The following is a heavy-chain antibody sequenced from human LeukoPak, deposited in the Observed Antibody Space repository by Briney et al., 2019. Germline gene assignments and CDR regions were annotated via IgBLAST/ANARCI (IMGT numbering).Heavy chain of an antibody. CDR2: ISDSGSNT. CDR3: AKAGYTSSWPLDY. D-gene: IGHD6-13*01. CDR1: DFTFRTYA. V-gene: IGHV3-23*01. J-gene: IGHJ4*02. Sequence: GGSLRLSCAASDFTFRTYAMTWVRQAPGKGLEWVSAISDSGSNTFYADSVRGRFTISRDNSKNMLYLQMNNLRAEDTAVYFCAKAGYTSSWPLDYWGQGTQVTVSS.